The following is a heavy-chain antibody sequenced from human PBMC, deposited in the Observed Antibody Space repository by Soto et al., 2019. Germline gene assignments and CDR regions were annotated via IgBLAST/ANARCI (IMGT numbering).Heavy chain of an antibody. CDR3: ARDVVPSHDYSNLWRAFDI. D-gene: IGHD4-4*01. Sequence: GGSLRLSCAASGFTFSSYSMNWVRQAPGKGLEWVSYISSSSSTIYYADSVKGRFTISRDNAKNSPYLQMNSLRDEDTAVYYCARDVVPSHDYSNLWRAFDIWGQGTMVTVSS. CDR1: GFTFSSYS. CDR2: ISSSSSTI. J-gene: IGHJ3*02. V-gene: IGHV3-48*02.